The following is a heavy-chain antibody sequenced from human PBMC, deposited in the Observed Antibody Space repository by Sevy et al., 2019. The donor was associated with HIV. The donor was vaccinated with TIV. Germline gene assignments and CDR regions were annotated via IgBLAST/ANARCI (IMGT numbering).Heavy chain of an antibody. CDR3: AREALPSYYDSSGYYRFDY. CDR2: IIPIFGTA. CDR1: GGTFSSYA. D-gene: IGHD3-22*01. V-gene: IGHV1-69*06. J-gene: IGHJ4*02. Sequence: ASVKVSCKASGGTFSSYAISWVRQAPGQGLEWMGGIIPIFGTANYAQKFQGRVTITADKSTSTAYMELSNLRSEDTAVYYCAREALPSYYDSSGYYRFDYWGQGTLVTVSS.